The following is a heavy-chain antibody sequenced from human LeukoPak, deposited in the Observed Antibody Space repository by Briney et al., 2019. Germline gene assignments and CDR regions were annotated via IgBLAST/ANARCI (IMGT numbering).Heavy chain of an antibody. CDR2: IFPRDSDT. CDR1: GYTFTNYW. D-gene: IGHD3-10*01. CDR3: ARPDGSGTYAFDV. Sequence: LGESLKISCQGSGYTFTNYWIGWVRQMPGKGLEWMGFIFPRDSDTTYSPSLQGQVTISADKSINTAYLQWRSLKASDTAMHYCARPDGSGTYAFDVWGQGTMVTVSS. V-gene: IGHV5-51*01. J-gene: IGHJ3*01.